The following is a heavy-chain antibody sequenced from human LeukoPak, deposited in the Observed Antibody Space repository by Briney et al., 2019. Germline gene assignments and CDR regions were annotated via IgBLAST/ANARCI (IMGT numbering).Heavy chain of an antibody. CDR1: GFIFSSYE. Sequence: PGGSLRLSCAASGFIFSSYEMNWVRQPPGKGLEWIGSIYYSGSTYCNPSLKSRVTISVDTSKNQFSLKLSSVTAADTAVYCCVRHWRRISLIDYWGQGTLVTVSS. J-gene: IGHJ4*02. CDR2: IYYSGST. V-gene: IGHV4-39*01. D-gene: IGHD2/OR15-2a*01. CDR3: VRHWRRISLIDY.